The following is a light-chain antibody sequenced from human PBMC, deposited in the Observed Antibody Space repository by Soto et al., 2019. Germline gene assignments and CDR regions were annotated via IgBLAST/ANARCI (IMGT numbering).Light chain of an antibody. Sequence: GDRVTITCRASRNIGSWLAWYQQKAGKAPNLLIYKAPTLETGVPSRFSGSASGTEFTLTISSLQPDDFATYYCQQHANYPITFGGGTKVDIK. J-gene: IGKJ4*01. CDR3: QQHANYPIT. CDR1: RNIGSW. V-gene: IGKV1-5*03. CDR2: KAP.